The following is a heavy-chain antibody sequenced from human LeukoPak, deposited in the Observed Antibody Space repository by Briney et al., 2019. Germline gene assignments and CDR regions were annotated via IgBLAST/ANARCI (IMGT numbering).Heavy chain of an antibody. Sequence: GSLRLSCAASGFTFRSYAMSWVRQAPGKGLEWVSGISVSGSTYYADSVKGRFTISRDNSKNTLYLQMNSLRAEDTAVYYCARASGSYYGDSNDYWGQGTLVTVSS. D-gene: IGHD1-26*01. J-gene: IGHJ4*02. CDR1: GFTFRSYA. CDR2: ISVSGST. V-gene: IGHV3-23*01. CDR3: ARASGSYYGDSNDY.